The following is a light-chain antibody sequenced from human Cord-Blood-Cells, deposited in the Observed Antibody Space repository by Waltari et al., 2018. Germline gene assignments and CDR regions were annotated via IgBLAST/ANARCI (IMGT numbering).Light chain of an antibody. CDR1: KLGDKY. Sequence: TQPPSVSVSPGQTASITCSGDKLGDKYACWYQQKPGQSPVLVIYQDSKRPSGIPERFSGSNPGNTATLTISGTQAMDEADYYCQAWDSSTVVFGTGTKVTVL. V-gene: IGLV3-1*01. CDR3: QAWDSSTVV. CDR2: QDS. J-gene: IGLJ1*01.